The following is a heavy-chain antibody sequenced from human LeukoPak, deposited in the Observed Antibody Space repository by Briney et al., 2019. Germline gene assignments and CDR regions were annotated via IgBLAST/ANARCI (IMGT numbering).Heavy chain of an antibody. CDR1: GFTFSTYA. CDR2: ISGSGDNT. V-gene: IGHV3-23*01. CDR3: AKDKGYSSGWYLLDP. J-gene: IGHJ5*02. Sequence: GGSLRLSCAASGFTFSTYAMNWVRQAPGKGLEWVASISGSGDNTYHADSVKGRFSISRDNSKNTLYLQMNNLRAEDTAVYYCAKDKGYSSGWYLLDPWGQGTLVTVSS. D-gene: IGHD6-19*01.